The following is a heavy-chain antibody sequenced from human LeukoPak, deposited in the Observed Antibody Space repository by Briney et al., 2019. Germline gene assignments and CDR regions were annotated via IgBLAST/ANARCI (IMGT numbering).Heavy chain of an antibody. D-gene: IGHD3-22*01. V-gene: IGHV1-2*02. CDR2: INPNSGGT. J-gene: IGHJ4*02. CDR1: GYTFTGYY. CDR3: ARASKTHSSGYYYLHY. Sequence: GASVKVSCKASGYTFTGYYVHWVRQAPGQGLEWMGWINPNSGGTNYAQKFQGRVTMTRDTSISTAYMELSRLRSDDTAVYYCARASKTHSSGYYYLHYWGQGTLVTVSS.